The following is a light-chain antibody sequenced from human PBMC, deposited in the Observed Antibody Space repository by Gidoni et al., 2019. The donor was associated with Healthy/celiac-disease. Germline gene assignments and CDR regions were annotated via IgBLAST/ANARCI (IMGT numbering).Light chain of an antibody. CDR1: QSISSY. V-gene: IGKV1-39*01. Sequence: DIQMTQSPSSLSASVGDRVTITCRASQSISSYLNWYQQKPGKAPKLLIYAASSLQSGVPSRFSGSGSGTDFTLPISSLQPEDFATYYCQQSYSTPWRFGQGTKVEIK. CDR2: AAS. CDR3: QQSYSTPWR. J-gene: IGKJ1*01.